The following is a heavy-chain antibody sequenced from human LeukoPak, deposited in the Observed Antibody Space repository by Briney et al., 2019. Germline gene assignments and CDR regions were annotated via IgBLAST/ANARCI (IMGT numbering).Heavy chain of an antibody. CDR1: GFTFSSYE. CDR2: ISSSGSTI. D-gene: IGHD6-13*01. Sequence: GGSLRLSCAASGFTFSSYEMNWVRQAPGKGLEWVSYISSSGSTIYYADSVKGRFTISRDNAKNSLYLQMNNLRAEDTAVYYCARGGQLGLDYWGQGTLVTVSS. V-gene: IGHV3-48*03. J-gene: IGHJ4*02. CDR3: ARGGQLGLDY.